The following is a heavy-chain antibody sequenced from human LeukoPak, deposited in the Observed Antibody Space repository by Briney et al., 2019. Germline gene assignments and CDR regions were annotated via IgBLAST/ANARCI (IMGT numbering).Heavy chain of an antibody. CDR2: INHSGST. CDR3: ARDPDYGDYGIDY. Sequence: SETLSLTCAVYGGSFSGYYWSWIRQPPGKGLEWIGEINHSGSTNYNPSLKSRVTISVDTSKNQFSLKLSSVTAADTAVYYCARDPDYGDYGIDYWGRGTLVTVSS. D-gene: IGHD4-17*01. V-gene: IGHV4-34*01. CDR1: GGSFSGYY. J-gene: IGHJ4*02.